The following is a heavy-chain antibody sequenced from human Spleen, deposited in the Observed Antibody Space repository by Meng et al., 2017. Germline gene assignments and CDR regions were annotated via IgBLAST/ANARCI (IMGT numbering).Heavy chain of an antibody. CDR2: IYTSGST. CDR3: ASTMIVVPTDAFDI. CDR1: GGSISSGSYY. V-gene: IGHV4-61*02. D-gene: IGHD3-22*01. Sequence: SETLSLTCTVSGGSISSGSYYWSWIRQPAGKGLEWIGRIYTSGSTNYNPSLKSRVTMSVDTSKNQFSLKLSSVTAADTAVYYCASTMIVVPTDAFDIWGQGTMVTVSS. J-gene: IGHJ3*02.